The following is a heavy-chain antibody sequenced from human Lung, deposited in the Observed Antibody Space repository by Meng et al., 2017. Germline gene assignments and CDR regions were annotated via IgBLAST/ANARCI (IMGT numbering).Heavy chain of an antibody. Sequence: QLQQWDAVFLKPSTTSPLSGVVHGGSVSDSYWSWIRQPPGKGLDWIGEINHSGSTNYNPSLESRATISVDTSQNNLSLKLSSVTAADSAVYYCARGPTTMAHDFDYWGQGTLVTVSS. CDR1: GGSVSDSY. CDR3: ARGPTTMAHDFDY. D-gene: IGHD4-11*01. CDR2: INHSGST. V-gene: IGHV4-34*01. J-gene: IGHJ4*02.